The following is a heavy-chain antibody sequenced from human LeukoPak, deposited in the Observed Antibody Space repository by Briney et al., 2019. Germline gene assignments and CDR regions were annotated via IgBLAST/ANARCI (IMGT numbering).Heavy chain of an antibody. D-gene: IGHD2-2*01. V-gene: IGHV3-64*02. J-gene: IGHJ4*02. CDR2: ISSNGGTT. CDR3: ARELCSGTSCYVDY. CDR1: GFTFSTYA. Sequence: GGSLRLSYAASGFTFSTYAMHWVRQAPGKGLESVSAISSNGGTTNYADSVKGRFTISRDNSKNTLYLQMGSLRAEDMALYYCARELCSGTSCYVDYWGQGTLVTVSS.